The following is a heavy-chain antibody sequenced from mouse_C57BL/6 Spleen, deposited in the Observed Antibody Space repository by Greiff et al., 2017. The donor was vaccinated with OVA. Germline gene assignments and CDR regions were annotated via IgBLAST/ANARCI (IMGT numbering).Heavy chain of an antibody. Sequence: EVMLVESGGGLVKPGGSLKLSCAASGFTFSSYAMSWVRQTPEKRLEWVATISDGGSYTYYPDNVKGRFTISRENTKNNLYLQMSHLKSEDTAMYYCARDSLGGDYWGQGTTRTVSS. J-gene: IGHJ2*01. D-gene: IGHD2-12*01. CDR2: ISDGGSYT. V-gene: IGHV5-4*01. CDR1: GFTFSSYA. CDR3: ARDSLGGDY.